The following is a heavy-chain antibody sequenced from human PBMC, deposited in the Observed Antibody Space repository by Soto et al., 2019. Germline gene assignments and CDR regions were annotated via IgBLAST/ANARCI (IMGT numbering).Heavy chain of an antibody. V-gene: IGHV4-34*01. Sequence: SETLSLTCAVYGGSFSGYYWSWIRQPRGKGLEWTGEINHSGSTNYNPSLKSRVTISVDTSKNQFSLKLSSVTAADTAVYYCARGKLRYFDWSYGGFDYWGQGTLVTVSS. CDR3: ARGKLRYFDWSYGGFDY. CDR1: GGSFSGYY. D-gene: IGHD3-9*01. J-gene: IGHJ4*02. CDR2: INHSGST.